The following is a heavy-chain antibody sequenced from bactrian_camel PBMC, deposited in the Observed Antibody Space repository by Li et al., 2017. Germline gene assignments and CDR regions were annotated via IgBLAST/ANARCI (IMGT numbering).Heavy chain of an antibody. V-gene: IGHV3S30*01. Sequence: QLVESGGGFVQPGGSLRLSYAASGFTFSSYAMSWVRQAPGKEREGVAGIYPRTARTYYTDSVKGRFTVSQDNAKKTTYLQMNNLKPEDTAMYYCNAVCMSDNDKNVKVSYWGQGTQVTVS. D-gene: IGHD4*01. CDR1: GFTFSSYA. J-gene: IGHJ4*01. CDR3: NAVCMSDNDKNVKVSY. CDR2: IYPRTART.